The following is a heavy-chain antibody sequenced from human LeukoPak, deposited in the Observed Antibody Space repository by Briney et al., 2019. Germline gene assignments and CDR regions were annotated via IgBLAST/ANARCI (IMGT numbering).Heavy chain of an antibody. CDR1: GFTFSSYS. V-gene: IGHV3-48*04. CDR3: ARDLYYYDSSGYPPGF. D-gene: IGHD3-22*01. J-gene: IGHJ4*02. CDR2: ISSSGSTI. Sequence: GGSLRLSCAASGFTFSSYSMNWVRQAPGKGLEWVSSISSSGSTIYYADSVKGRFTISRDNAKNSLYLQMNSLRAEDTAVYYCARDLYYYDSSGYPPGFWGQGTLVTVSS.